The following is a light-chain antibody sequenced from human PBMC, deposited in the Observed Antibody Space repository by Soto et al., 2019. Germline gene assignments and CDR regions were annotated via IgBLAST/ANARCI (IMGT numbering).Light chain of an antibody. CDR2: LNSDGSH. CDR3: QTWDSVIHVV. V-gene: IGLV4-69*01. Sequence: QLVLTQSPSASASLGASVKLTCSLSSGHSSYAIAWHQQQPEKGPRFLMKLNSDGSHSKGDRIPDRFSGSSSGAERYLTISSLQSEDEADYYCQTWDSVIHVVFGGGTKVTVL. J-gene: IGLJ2*01. CDR1: SGHSSYA.